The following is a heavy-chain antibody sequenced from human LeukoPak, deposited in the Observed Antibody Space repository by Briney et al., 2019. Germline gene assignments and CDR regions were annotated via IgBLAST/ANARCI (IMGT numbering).Heavy chain of an antibody. V-gene: IGHV1-8*01. D-gene: IGHD6-13*01. CDR1: GYTFTSYD. Sequence: ASVKVSCKASGYTFTSYDINWVRQATGQGLEWMGWMNPNSGNTGYAQKFQGRVTMTRNTSISTAYMELSSLRSEDTGVYYCARVAYSSSWYGSYYYYWMDVWGQGTTVTVSS. J-gene: IGHJ6*02. CDR3: ARVAYSSSWYGSYYYYWMDV. CDR2: MNPNSGNT.